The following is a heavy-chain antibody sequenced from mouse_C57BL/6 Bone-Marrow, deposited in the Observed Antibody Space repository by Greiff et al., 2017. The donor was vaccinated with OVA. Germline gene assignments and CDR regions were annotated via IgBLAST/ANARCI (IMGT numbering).Heavy chain of an antibody. CDR1: GFPITSGYY. J-gene: IGHJ1*03. CDR2: IPHSGET. V-gene: IGHV12-3*01. Sequence: VQLQESGPGLVKPSQSLFLTCSTTGFPITSGYYWFWIRQSPGKPLECMGYIPHSGETFYNPSLQSPTSITRETSKNQFFLQLNSVTTEDTAMYYWAGSGSSHWYYGGWGTGTTVTVAT. D-gene: IGHD1-1*01. CDR3: AGSGSSHWYYGG.